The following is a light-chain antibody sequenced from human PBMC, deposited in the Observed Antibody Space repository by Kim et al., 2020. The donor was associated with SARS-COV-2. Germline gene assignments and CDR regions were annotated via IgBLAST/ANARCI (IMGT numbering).Light chain of an antibody. CDR1: SDDCDYNY. CDR3: TSYTGSNNYV. Sequence: PGQSATISCTETSDDCDYNYVSWYQQRPGKAPKLIIYEVTKRPSGVPARFSGSKSGNTASLTVSGLQPEDEADYYCTSYTGSNNYVFGSGTKVTVL. J-gene: IGLJ1*01. CDR2: EVT. V-gene: IGLV2-8*01.